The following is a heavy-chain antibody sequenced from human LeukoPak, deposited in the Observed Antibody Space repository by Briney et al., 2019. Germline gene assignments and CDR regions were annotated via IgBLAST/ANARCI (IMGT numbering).Heavy chain of an antibody. Sequence: PSETLSLTCTVSGGSISSSSYYWGWIRQPPGKGLEWIGSIYYSGSTYYNPSLKSRVTISVDTSKNQFSLKLSSVTAADTAVYYCARGRYDIVVVPAAIDYYYGMDVWGQGTTVTVSS. CDR2: IYYSGST. CDR3: ARGRYDIVVVPAAIDYYYGMDV. CDR1: GGSISSSSYY. D-gene: IGHD2-2*02. V-gene: IGHV4-39*07. J-gene: IGHJ6*02.